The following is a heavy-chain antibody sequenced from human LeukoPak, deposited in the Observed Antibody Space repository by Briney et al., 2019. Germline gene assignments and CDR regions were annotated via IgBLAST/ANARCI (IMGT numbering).Heavy chain of an antibody. CDR2: TYYRSKWYN. D-gene: IGHD2-21*02. V-gene: IGHV6-1*01. Sequence: SQTLSLTCVSSGDSVSTDSADWHWIRQSPSRGLEWLSRTYYRSKWYNDYAVSVKSRITINPDTSKNQLSLHLNSVTPEDTAVYYCAKEGDGDGYYKHFQHWGQGTLVTISS. J-gene: IGHJ1*01. CDR3: AKEGDGDGYYKHFQH. CDR1: GDSVSTDSAD.